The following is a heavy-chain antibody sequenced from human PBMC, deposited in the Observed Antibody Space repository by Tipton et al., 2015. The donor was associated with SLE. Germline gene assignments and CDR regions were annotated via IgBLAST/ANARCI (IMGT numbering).Heavy chain of an antibody. J-gene: IGHJ4*02. CDR1: GFTFSNAW. CDR3: ARRGRGQQLSGYFDY. Sequence: SLRLSCAASGFTFSNAWMSWVRQAPGKGLEWVSYISSSGSTIYYADSVKGRFTISRDNAKNSLYLQMNSLRAEDTAVYYCARRGRGQQLSGYFDYWGQGTLVTVSS. D-gene: IGHD6-13*01. CDR2: ISSSGSTI. V-gene: IGHV3-11*04.